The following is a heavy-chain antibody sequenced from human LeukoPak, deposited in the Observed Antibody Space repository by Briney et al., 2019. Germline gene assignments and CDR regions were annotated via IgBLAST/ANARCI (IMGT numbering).Heavy chain of an antibody. J-gene: IGHJ6*04. CDR2: ISYDGSNK. CDR3: ARVRVRYSIRLLYYYYGMDV. V-gene: IGHV3-30*04. Sequence: PGGSLRLSCAASGFTFSSYAVHWVRQAPGKGLEWVAVISYDGSNKYYADSVKGRSTISRDNSKNTLYLQMNSLRAEDTAVYYCARVRVRYSIRLLYYYYGMDVWGKATTVTVSS. CDR1: GFTFSSYA. D-gene: IGHD3-10*01.